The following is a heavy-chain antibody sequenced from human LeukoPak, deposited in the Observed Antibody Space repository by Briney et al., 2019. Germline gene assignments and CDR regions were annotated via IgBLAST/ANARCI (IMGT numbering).Heavy chain of an antibody. CDR3: ARGPFVDDFWSGYYDY. J-gene: IGHJ4*02. D-gene: IGHD3-3*01. CDR2: MNPNSGNT. Sequence: ASVKVSCKASGYTFTSYDINWVRQATGQGLEWMGWMNPNSGNTGYAQKFQGRVTITRNTSISTAYMELSSLRSEDTAVYYCARGPFVDDFWSGYYDYWGQGTLVTVSS. V-gene: IGHV1-8*03. CDR1: GYTFTSYD.